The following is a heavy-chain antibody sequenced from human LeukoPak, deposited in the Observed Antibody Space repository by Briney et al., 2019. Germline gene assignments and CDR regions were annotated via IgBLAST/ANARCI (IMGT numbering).Heavy chain of an antibody. CDR3: ATIHYYGSTRFDP. J-gene: IGHJ5*02. D-gene: IGHD3-10*01. CDR1: GGTFSSNV. CDR2: IIPMLGTA. Sequence: SVKVSCKASGGTFSSNVTTWVRQAPGQGLEWMAAIIPMLGTARYAQKFQGRVTITADKSTSTAYMELTNLRSDDTAVYYCATIHYYGSTRFDPWGQGTLVTVSS. V-gene: IGHV1-69*10.